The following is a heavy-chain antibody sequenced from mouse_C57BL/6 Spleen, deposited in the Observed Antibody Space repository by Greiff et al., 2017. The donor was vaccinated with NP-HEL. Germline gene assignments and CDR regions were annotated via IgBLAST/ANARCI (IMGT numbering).Heavy chain of an antibody. V-gene: IGHV1-82*01. D-gene: IGHD1-1*01. J-gene: IGHJ1*03. CDR3: ARPKYYGGSYWYFDV. CDR1: GYAFSSSW. Sequence: QVQLKESGPELVKPGASVKISCKASGYAFSSSWMNWVKQRPGKGLEWIGRIYPGDGDTNYNGKFKGKATLTADKSSSTAYMQLSSLTSEDSAVYFCARPKYYGGSYWYFDVWGTGTTVTVSS. CDR2: IYPGDGDT.